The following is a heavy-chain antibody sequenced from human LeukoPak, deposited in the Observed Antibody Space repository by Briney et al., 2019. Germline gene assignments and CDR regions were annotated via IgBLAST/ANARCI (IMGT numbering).Heavy chain of an antibody. CDR3: ARALVATEGSITFDP. D-gene: IGHD5-12*01. CDR1: GGSISSSSYY. Sequence: PSETLSLTCTVSGGSISSSSYYWGWIRQPPGKGLEWIGSIYYSGSTYYNPSLKSRVTISVDTSKNQFSLKLSSVTAADTAVYYCARALVATEGSITFDPWGQGTLVTVSS. J-gene: IGHJ5*02. CDR2: IYYSGST. V-gene: IGHV4-39*07.